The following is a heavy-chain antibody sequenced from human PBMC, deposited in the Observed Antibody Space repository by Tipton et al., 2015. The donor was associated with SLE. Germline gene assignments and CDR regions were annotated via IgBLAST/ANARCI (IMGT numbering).Heavy chain of an antibody. CDR1: GGSISSSSYY. V-gene: IGHV4-39*07. D-gene: IGHD3-22*01. CDR2: IYYSGST. Sequence: TLSLTCTVSGGSISSSSYYWGWIRQPPGKGLEWIGSIYYSGSTYYNPPLKSRVTVSVDTSKNQFSLKLSSVTAADTAVYYCAGDSSGSYYDRGGYYQLANRHFDLWGRGILVSVSS. J-gene: IGHJ4*02. CDR3: AGDSSGSYYDRGGYYQLANRHFDL.